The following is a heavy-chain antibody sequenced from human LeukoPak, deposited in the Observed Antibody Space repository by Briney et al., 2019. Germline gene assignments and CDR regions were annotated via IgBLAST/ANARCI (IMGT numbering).Heavy chain of an antibody. V-gene: IGHV1-2*02. Sequence: ASVKVSCKASGYTFTGYYMHWVRQAPGQGLEWMGWINPNSGGTNYAQKFQGRVTMTRDTSISTAYMELSRLRSDDTAVYYCARVAIFGVVIRGDHNWFDPWGQGTLVTASS. CDR3: ARVAIFGVVIRGDHNWFDP. D-gene: IGHD3-3*01. CDR1: GYTFTGYY. J-gene: IGHJ5*02. CDR2: INPNSGGT.